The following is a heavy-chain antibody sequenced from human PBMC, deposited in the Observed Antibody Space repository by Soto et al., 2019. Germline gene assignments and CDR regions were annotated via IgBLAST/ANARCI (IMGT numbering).Heavy chain of an antibody. Sequence: QVQLVESGGGVVQPGRSLRLTCAASGFTFSSYGMHWVRQAPGKGLEWVAVISHDGSNKYYADSVKGRCTISRDNSKNTLYLQMNSLRAEDTAVYYCAKGSSSGSYPDYWGQGTLVTASS. V-gene: IGHV3-30*18. CDR1: GFTFSSYG. D-gene: IGHD1-26*01. J-gene: IGHJ4*02. CDR2: ISHDGSNK. CDR3: AKGSSSGSYPDY.